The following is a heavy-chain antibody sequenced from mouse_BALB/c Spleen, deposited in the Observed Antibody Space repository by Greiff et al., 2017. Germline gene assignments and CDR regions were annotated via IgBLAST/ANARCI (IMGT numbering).Heavy chain of an antibody. CDR1: GYTFTDYE. Sequence: QVQLQQSGAELVRPGASVTLSCKASGYTFTDYEMHWVKQTPVHGLEWIGTIDPETGGTAYNQKFKGKATLTVDKSSSTAYMELRSLTSEDSAVYYCARYGFLYYGSSEFAYWGQGTLVTVSA. D-gene: IGHD1-1*01. CDR2: IDPETGGT. J-gene: IGHJ3*01. V-gene: IGHV1-15*01. CDR3: ARYGFLYYGSSEFAY.